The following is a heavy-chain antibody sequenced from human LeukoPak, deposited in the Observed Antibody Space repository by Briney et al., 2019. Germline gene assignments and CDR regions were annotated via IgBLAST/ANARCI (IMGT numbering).Heavy chain of an antibody. Sequence: PSETLSLTCTVSGGSISSSSYYWGWIRQPPGKGLEWIGSIYYSGSTYYNPSLKSLVTISVDTSKNQFSLKLSSVTAADTAVYYCARLVDFWSGSVRFDPWGQGTLVTVSS. V-gene: IGHV4-39*01. D-gene: IGHD3-3*01. J-gene: IGHJ5*02. CDR2: IYYSGST. CDR3: ARLVDFWSGSVRFDP. CDR1: GGSISSSSYY.